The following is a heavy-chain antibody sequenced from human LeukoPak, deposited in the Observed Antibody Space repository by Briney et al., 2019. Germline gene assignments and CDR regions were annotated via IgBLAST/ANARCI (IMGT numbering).Heavy chain of an antibody. Sequence: GGSLRLSCAASGFTFSSYWMSWVRQAPGKGLEWVANIKQDGSEKYYVDSVKGRFTISRDNAKNSLYLQVNSLRAEDTAVYYCARDHDYYDSSGYFYYFDYWGQGTLVTVSS. D-gene: IGHD3-22*01. CDR1: GFTFSSYW. J-gene: IGHJ4*02. CDR2: IKQDGSEK. V-gene: IGHV3-7*01. CDR3: ARDHDYYDSSGYFYYFDY.